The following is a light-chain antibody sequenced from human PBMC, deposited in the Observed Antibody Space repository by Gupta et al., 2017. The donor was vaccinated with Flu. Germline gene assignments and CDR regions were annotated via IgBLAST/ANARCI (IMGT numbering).Light chain of an antibody. V-gene: IGKV4-1*01. CDR3: RQDDEIPRT. J-gene: IGKJ1*01. CDR1: QTCIHRSNNKNY. CDR2: WAS. Sequence: SLGARATINCKSSQTCIHRSNNKNYLGWYQQKPGQPPKLLIYWASAREYGVPDRFSGRGSGTDFTLTISTPQAEDVAVYYCRQDDEIPRTFGQGTKVEIK.